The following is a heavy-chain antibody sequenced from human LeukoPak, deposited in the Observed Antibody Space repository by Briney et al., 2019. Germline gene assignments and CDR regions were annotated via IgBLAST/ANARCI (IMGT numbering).Heavy chain of an antibody. V-gene: IGHV4-59*01. Sequence: NPSETLSLTCTVSGGSISSYYWSWLRQPPGKGLEWIGYIYHSGSTNYNPSLKSRVTISVDTSKNQFSLKLSSVTAADTAVYYCARWIRDSGYDWVFDYWGQGTLVTVSS. CDR3: ARWIRDSGYDWVFDY. D-gene: IGHD5-12*01. J-gene: IGHJ4*02. CDR1: GGSISSYY. CDR2: IYHSGST.